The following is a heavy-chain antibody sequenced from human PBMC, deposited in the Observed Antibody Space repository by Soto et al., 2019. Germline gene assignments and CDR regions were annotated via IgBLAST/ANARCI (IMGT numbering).Heavy chain of an antibody. CDR2: ISWNSEPT. J-gene: IGHJ6*02. D-gene: IGHD3-3*01. CDR1: GFTFDDHA. V-gene: IGHV3-9*01. Sequence: EVQLVESGGGMVQPGRSLRLSCVASGFTFDDHAMHWVRRGPGRGLEWVSGISWNSEPTGYADSVRGRFTISRDNAKNALYVQMNILRDEDTALYYCAKAEGGVWSVAKGSSYAYYGMDVWGQGTTVIVS. CDR3: AKAEGGVWSVAKGSSYAYYGMDV.